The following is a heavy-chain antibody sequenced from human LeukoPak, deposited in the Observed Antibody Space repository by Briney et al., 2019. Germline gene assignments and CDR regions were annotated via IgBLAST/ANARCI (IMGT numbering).Heavy chain of an antibody. J-gene: IGHJ6*03. D-gene: IGHD1-7*01. CDR2: ISNDGSHE. Sequence: PGGSLRLSCAASGFTFSTFPMHWVRQAPGKGLQWVAVISNDGSHEYYRHSVKGRFTISRDNSKNTLFLQMNSLTIEDTAVYYCARGAGTMAYYIDVWGNGTTVTVSS. CDR1: GFTFSTFP. V-gene: IGHV3-30*10. CDR3: ARGAGTMAYYIDV.